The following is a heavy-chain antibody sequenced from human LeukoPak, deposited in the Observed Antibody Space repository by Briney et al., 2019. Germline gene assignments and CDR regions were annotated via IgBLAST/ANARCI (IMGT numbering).Heavy chain of an antibody. CDR3: ARDVRGLGRDGYNLFGYYYYYYYMDV. J-gene: IGHJ6*03. V-gene: IGHV3-30*02. D-gene: IGHD5-24*01. Sequence: PGGSLRLSCAASGFTFSSYGMHWVRQAPGKGLEWVAFIRYDGSNKYYADSVKGRFTISRDNSKNTLYLQMNSLRAEDTAVYYCARDVRGLGRDGYNLFGYYYYYYYMDVWGKGTTVTISS. CDR1: GFTFSSYG. CDR2: IRYDGSNK.